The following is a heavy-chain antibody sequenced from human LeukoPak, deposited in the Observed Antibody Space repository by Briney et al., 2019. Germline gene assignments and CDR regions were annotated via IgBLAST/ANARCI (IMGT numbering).Heavy chain of an antibody. CDR3: ARARGGYGGFDY. Sequence: GGSLRLSCAASGFTFSSYSMSWVRQAPGKGLEWVANIKQDGSEKYYVDSVKGRFTISRDNAKNSLYLQMNSLRAEDTAVYYCARARGGYGGFDYWGQGTLVTVSS. D-gene: IGHD3-10*01. J-gene: IGHJ4*02. V-gene: IGHV3-7*01. CDR1: GFTFSSYS. CDR2: IKQDGSEK.